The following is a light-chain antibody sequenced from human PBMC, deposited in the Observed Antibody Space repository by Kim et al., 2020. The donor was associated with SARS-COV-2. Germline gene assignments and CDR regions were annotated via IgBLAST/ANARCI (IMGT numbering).Light chain of an antibody. CDR2: QDS. J-gene: IGLJ2*01. CDR3: HVWDSTTTV. V-gene: IGLV3-1*01. Sequence: SVSPGQTASITCSGDRRGDKYVCWYEQKAGQSPVVVIYQDSERPSGIPERFSGSNSGNTATLTISGTQAMDEADYFCHVWDSTTTVFGGGTQLTVL. CDR1: RRGDKY.